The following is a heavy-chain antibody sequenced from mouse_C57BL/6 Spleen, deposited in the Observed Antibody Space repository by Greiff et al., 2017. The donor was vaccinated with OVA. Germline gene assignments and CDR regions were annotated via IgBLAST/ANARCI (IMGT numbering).Heavy chain of an antibody. V-gene: IGHV3-6*01. D-gene: IGHD1-1*01. J-gene: IGHJ1*03. Sequence: EVKLMESGPGLVKPSQSLSLTCSVTGYSITSGYYWNWIRQFPGNKLEWMGYISYDGSNNYNPSLKNRISITRDTSKNQFFLKLNSVTTEDTATYYCARGGASTVVAKDLWYFDVWGTGTTVTVSS. CDR1: GYSITSGYY. CDR3: ARGGASTVVAKDLWYFDV. CDR2: ISYDGSN.